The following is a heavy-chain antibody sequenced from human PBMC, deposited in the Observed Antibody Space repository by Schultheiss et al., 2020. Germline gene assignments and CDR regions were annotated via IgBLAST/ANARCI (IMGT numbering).Heavy chain of an antibody. D-gene: IGHD2-21*01. CDR2: DYYSGYS. Sequence: SETLSLTCTVSGGSVSSTSFHWSWIRQPPGKGLEWIGADYYSGYSKYNPSLASRVTISVDTSKNQFSLTLTSVTAADTAVYYCATNIAGFGGDGYWGQGTLVTVSS. J-gene: IGHJ4*02. CDR1: GGSVSSTSFH. V-gene: IGHV4-61*01. CDR3: ATNIAGFGGDGY.